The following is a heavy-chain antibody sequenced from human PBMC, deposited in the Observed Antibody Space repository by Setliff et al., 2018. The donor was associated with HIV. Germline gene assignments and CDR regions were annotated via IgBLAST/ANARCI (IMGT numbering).Heavy chain of an antibody. J-gene: IGHJ5*02. V-gene: IGHV4-4*09. D-gene: IGHD3-10*01. CDR3: ARRIDDSGSFPDKNWFDT. Sequence: SETLSLTCTVSGDSISSYSWNWIRQSPGGGLEWLGFIFSSGSTKYNPSLQSRVTMSIDTSKNQFSLRLTSVTAADTAVYYCARRIDDSGSFPDKNWFDTWGQGSLVTVSS. CDR2: IFSSGST. CDR1: GDSISSYS.